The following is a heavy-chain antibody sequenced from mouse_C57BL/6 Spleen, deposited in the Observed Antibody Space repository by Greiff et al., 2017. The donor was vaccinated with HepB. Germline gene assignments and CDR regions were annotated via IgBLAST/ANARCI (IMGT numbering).Heavy chain of an antibody. Sequence: VQLQQPGTELVKPGASVKLSCKASGYTFTSYWMHWVKQRPGQGLEWIGNINPSNGGTNYNEKFKSKATLTVDKSSTTAYMQLSSLTSEDSAVYYCARSGDGCFAWFAYWGQGTLVTVSA. V-gene: IGHV1-53*01. CDR2: INPSNGGT. D-gene: IGHD2-3*01. J-gene: IGHJ3*01. CDR1: GYTFTSYW. CDR3: ARSGDGCFAWFAY.